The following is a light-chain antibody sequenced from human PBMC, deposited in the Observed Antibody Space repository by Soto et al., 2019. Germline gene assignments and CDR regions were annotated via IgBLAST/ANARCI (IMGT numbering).Light chain of an antibody. V-gene: IGKV3-20*01. CDR3: QQYGSTPPT. CDR1: QSVRRNY. J-gene: IGKJ1*01. Sequence: EIVLTQSPVTLSLSPGERATLSCRASQSVRRNYLAWYQQKPGQAPRLIIYGASSRATDIPDRFSGSGSGTDFSLTISRLEPEDFAVYSCQQYGSTPPTFGQGTKVGIK. CDR2: GAS.